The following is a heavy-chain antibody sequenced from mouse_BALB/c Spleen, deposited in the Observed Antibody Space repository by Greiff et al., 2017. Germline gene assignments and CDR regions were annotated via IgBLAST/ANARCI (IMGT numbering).Heavy chain of an antibody. CDR3: ARAYGYDGYFDV. D-gene: IGHD2-2*01. CDR1: GFTFSDYY. Sequence: EVKLMESGGGLVKPGGSLKLSCAASGFTFSDYYMYWVRQTPEKRLEWVATISDGGSYTYYPDSVKGRFTISRDNAKNNLYLQMSSLRSEDTAMYYCARAYGYDGYFDVWGAGTTVTVSS. CDR2: ISDGGSYT. J-gene: IGHJ1*01. V-gene: IGHV5-4*02.